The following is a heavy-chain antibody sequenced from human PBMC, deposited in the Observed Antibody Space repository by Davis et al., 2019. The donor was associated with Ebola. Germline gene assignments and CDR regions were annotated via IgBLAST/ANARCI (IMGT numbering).Heavy chain of an antibody. CDR1: GGSISSGDYY. J-gene: IGHJ4*02. D-gene: IGHD2-15*01. CDR2: IYYSGST. Sequence: PSETLSLTCTVSGGSISSGDYYWSWIRQPPGKGLEWIGYIYYSGSTYYNPSLKSRVTISVDTSKNQFSLKLSSVTAADTAAYYCARGSGVTGRYFDYWGQGTLVTVSS. V-gene: IGHV4-30-4*08. CDR3: ARGSGVTGRYFDY.